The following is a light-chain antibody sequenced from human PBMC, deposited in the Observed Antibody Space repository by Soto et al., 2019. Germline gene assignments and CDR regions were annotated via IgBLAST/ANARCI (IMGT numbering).Light chain of an antibody. V-gene: IGKV3-20*01. CDR3: QQYGSLPRT. J-gene: IGKJ2*01. CDR2: GGS. CDR1: QSVSSSY. Sequence: EIVLTQSPGTLSLSPGERATLSCRARQSVSSSYLGWYQQKPGQAPRLLIYGGSSRATGIPDRFSGSGSGTDCTLPISSLEPEDVAVYYCQQYGSLPRTFGQGTKLEI.